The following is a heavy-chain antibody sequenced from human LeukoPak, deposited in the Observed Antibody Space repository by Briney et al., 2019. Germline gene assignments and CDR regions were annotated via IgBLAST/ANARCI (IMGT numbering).Heavy chain of an antibody. CDR2: ISSRSSYI. J-gene: IGHJ4*02. V-gene: IGHV3-21*01. CDR1: GFTFSIYT. D-gene: IGHD5-12*01. CDR3: ARDPYSGYDKRVYYFDY. Sequence: TGGSLRLSCAASGFTFSIYTMNWVRQAPGKGLEWVSSISSRSSYIYYADSVKGRFTISRDNAKNSLYLQMNSLRAEDTAVYYCARDPYSGYDKRVYYFDYWGQGTLVTVSS.